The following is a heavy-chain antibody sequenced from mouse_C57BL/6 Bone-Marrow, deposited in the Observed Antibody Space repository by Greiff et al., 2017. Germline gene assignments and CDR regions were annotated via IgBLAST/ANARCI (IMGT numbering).Heavy chain of an antibody. CDR1: GFNIKDYY. Sequence: VQLQQSGAELVKPGDSVKLSCTASGFNIKDYYMHWVKQRTEQGLEWIGRIDPEDGETKYAPKFQGKATITADTSSSTADLQLSSLTSEDTAIYYCASFYSYGIKRMDYWGQGTSVTVSS. CDR2: IDPEDGET. V-gene: IGHV14-2*01. J-gene: IGHJ4*01. CDR3: ASFYSYGIKRMDY. D-gene: IGHD1-1*01.